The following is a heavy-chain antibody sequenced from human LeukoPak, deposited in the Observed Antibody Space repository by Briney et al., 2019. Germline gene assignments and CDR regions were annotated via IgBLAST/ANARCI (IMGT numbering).Heavy chain of an antibody. D-gene: IGHD4-17*01. CDR3: ARGEDYGDNYYYYGMDV. CDR2: IYYSGST. CDR1: GGSISSGGYY. V-gene: IGHV4-31*03. Sequence: PSETLSLTCTVSGGSISSGGYYSSWIRQPPGKGLEWIGYIYYSGSTYYNLSLKSRVTISVDTSKNQFSLKLSSVTAADTAVYYCARGEDYGDNYYYYGMDVWGQGTTVTVSS. J-gene: IGHJ6*02.